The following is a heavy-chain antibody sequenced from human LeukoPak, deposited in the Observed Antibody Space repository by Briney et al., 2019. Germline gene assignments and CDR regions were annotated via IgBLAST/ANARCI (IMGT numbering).Heavy chain of an antibody. CDR1: GYTFTGYY. D-gene: IGHD4-11*01. Sequence: ASVKVSCKASGYTFTGYYMHWVRQAPGQGLEWMGWIVPNSGVTNYAQKFQGRVTMTRDTSISTAYMELSRLRSDDTAVYYCARDATVTYYYYYYMDVWGKGTTVTVSS. CDR3: ARDATVTYYYYYYMDV. J-gene: IGHJ6*03. V-gene: IGHV1-2*02. CDR2: IVPNSGVT.